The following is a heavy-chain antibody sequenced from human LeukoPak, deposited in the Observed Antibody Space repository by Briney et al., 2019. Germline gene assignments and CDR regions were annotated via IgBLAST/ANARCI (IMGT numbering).Heavy chain of an antibody. D-gene: IGHD4-17*01. V-gene: IGHV4-34*09. CDR1: GGSISSYY. Sequence: PSETLSLTCTVSGGSISSYYWSWIRQPPGKGLEWIGEINHSGSTYYNPSLKSRVTISVDTSKNQFSLKLSSVTAADTAVYYCARDSTVTREIDYWGQGTLVTVSS. J-gene: IGHJ4*02. CDR3: ARDSTVTREIDY. CDR2: INHSGST.